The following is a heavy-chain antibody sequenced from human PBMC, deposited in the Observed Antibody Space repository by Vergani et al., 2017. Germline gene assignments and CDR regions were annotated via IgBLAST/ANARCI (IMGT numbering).Heavy chain of an antibody. Sequence: EVQLVESGGGLVKPGGSLRLSCAASGFTFSSYSMNWVRQAPGKGLEWVSSISSSSSYIYYADSVKGRFTISRDNAKNSLYLQMNSLRAEDTAVYYCARADYYPSGSDLRDYYYMDVWGKGTTVTVSS. CDR3: ARADYYPSGSDLRDYYYMDV. D-gene: IGHD3-10*01. CDR1: GFTFSSYS. J-gene: IGHJ6*03. V-gene: IGHV3-21*01. CDR2: ISSSSSYI.